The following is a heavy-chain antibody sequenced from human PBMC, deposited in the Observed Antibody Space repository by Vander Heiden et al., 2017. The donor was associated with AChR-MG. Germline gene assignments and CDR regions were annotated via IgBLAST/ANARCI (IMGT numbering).Heavy chain of an antibody. CDR3: ARLLRRFLEWSNSGQLDV. CDR2: IYHSGST. D-gene: IGHD3-3*01. CDR1: GGYISSSNW. Sequence: QVQLQESGPGLVKPSGTLSLTCAVPGGYISSSNWWSWVRQPPGKGLEWIGEIYHSGSTNYNPSLKSRVTISVDKSKNQFSLKLSSVTAADTAVYYCARLLRRFLEWSNSGQLDVWGQGTTVTVSS. V-gene: IGHV4-4*02. J-gene: IGHJ6*02.